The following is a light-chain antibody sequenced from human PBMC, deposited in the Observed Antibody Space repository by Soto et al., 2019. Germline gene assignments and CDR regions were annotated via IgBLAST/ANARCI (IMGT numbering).Light chain of an antibody. V-gene: IGKV2-28*01. J-gene: IGKJ5*01. CDR3: VHALQTPPVT. CDR1: QSRLHSSVYNY. CDR2: SCS. Sequence: EIVMTQSPLSLPVTPGEPASISCRSRQSRLHSSVYNYLDWYVQKQGQSPQLLIYSCSNRASGVPDRISGRRTGTDLTLKISRVEAEDVGVYYCVHALQTPPVTVGHGPRLE.